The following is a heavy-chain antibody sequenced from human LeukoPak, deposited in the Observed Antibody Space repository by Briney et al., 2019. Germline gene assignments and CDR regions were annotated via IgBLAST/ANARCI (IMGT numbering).Heavy chain of an antibody. CDR1: GFTFSSYA. V-gene: IGHV3-30-3*01. CDR3: ARHRGRGSDPPGWFDP. D-gene: IGHD5-12*01. CDR2: ISYDGSNK. J-gene: IGHJ5*02. Sequence: GGSLRLSCAASGFTFSSYAMHWVRQAPGKELEWVAVISYDGSNKYYADSVKGRFTISRDNSTLYLQMNSLRAEDTAVYYCARHRGRGSDPPGWFDPWGQGTLVTVSS.